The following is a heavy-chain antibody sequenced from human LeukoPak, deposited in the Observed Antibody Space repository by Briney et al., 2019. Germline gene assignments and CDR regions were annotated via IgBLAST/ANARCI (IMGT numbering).Heavy chain of an antibody. CDR3: AREEIRSWFDP. Sequence: SETLSLTCTVSGGSISSYYWSWIRQPPGKGLEWIGYIYYSGSTNHNPSPKSRVTISVDTSKNQFSLKLSSVTAADTAVYYCAREEIRSWFDPWGQGTLVTVSS. J-gene: IGHJ5*02. CDR1: GGSISSYY. D-gene: IGHD5-24*01. V-gene: IGHV4-59*01. CDR2: IYYSGST.